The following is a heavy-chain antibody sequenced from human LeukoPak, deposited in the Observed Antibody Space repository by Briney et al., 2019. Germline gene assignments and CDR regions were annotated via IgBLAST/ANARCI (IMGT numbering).Heavy chain of an antibody. CDR2: IYSSGST. D-gene: IGHD3-10*01. CDR1: GASVSGSPYY. J-gene: IGHJ4*02. Sequence: SETLSLTCTVSGASVSGSPYYWGWIRQPPGKGLEWIGSIYSSGSTYYNASLKSRVTISVDTSTNQFSLKLSSVTAADTAVYYCAGDGSGTYYHDYWGQGTLVTVSS. V-gene: IGHV4-39*01. CDR3: AGDGSGTYYHDY.